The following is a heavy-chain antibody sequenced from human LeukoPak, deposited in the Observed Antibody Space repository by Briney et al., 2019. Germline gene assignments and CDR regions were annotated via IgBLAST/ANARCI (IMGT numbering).Heavy chain of an antibody. D-gene: IGHD3-10*01. CDR3: AKRKFYGSGSVFVSHAFDF. J-gene: IGHJ3*01. Sequence: PGGSLTLSCAASGFSFSSYAMSWVRQTPGKGLDWVSAVSGSGTDTFYDNSVKGRFTISRDNSKNTLYLQMNDLRAEDKAIYYCAKRKFYGSGSVFVSHAFDFWGQGTMVTVSS. CDR1: GFSFSSYA. CDR2: VSGSGTDT. V-gene: IGHV3-23*01.